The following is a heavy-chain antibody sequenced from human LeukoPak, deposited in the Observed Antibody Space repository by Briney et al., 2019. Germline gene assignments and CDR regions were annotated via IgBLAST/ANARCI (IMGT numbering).Heavy chain of an antibody. CDR2: IYYSGST. Sequence: SETLSLTCTVSGGSISSGGYYWSWIRQHPGKGLEWIGYIYYSGSTNYNPSLKSRITISVDTSKNQFSLKLSSVTAADTAVYYCAKGGHSSGWYHDYWGQGTLVTVSS. V-gene: IGHV4-61*08. CDR3: AKGGHSSGWYHDY. J-gene: IGHJ4*02. D-gene: IGHD6-19*01. CDR1: GGSISSGGYY.